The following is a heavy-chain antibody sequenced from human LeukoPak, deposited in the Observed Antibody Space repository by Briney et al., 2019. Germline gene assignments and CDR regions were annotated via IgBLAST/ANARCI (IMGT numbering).Heavy chain of an antibody. CDR1: GGSISSGGYS. V-gene: IGHV4-30-2*01. Sequence: SETLSLTCAVSGGSISSGGYSWSWIRQPPGKGLEWIGYIYHSGSTYYNPSLKSRVTISVDGSKNQFSLKLSSVTAADTAVYYCARADTAMAYIDYWGQGTLVTVSS. CDR3: ARADTAMAYIDY. CDR2: IYHSGST. D-gene: IGHD5-18*01. J-gene: IGHJ4*02.